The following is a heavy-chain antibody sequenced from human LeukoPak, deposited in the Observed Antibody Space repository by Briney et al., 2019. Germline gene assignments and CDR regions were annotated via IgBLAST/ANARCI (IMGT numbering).Heavy chain of an antibody. V-gene: IGHV1-2*06. CDR2: IKPNSGGT. Sequence: ASVKVSCKASGYTFTGYFMHSVRQAPGQGLKWMGRIKPNSGGTNYAQKFQGRVTMIRDTSISIAYMELSRLRSDDTAVYYCASNWNYFYFSGAFDIWGQGTMVTVSS. D-gene: IGHD1-7*01. CDR3: ASNWNYFYFSGAFDI. J-gene: IGHJ3*02. CDR1: GYTFTGYF.